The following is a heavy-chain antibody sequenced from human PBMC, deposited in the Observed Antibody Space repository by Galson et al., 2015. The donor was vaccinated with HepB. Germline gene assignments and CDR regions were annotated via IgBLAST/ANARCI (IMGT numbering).Heavy chain of an antibody. CDR2: ISSSSSTI. CDR1: GFSFRTFS. Sequence: SLRLSCAASGFSFRTFSMNWVRQAPGKGLEGASYISSSSSTIYYADSVKGRFTISRDNAKNSLYLQMNSLRAEDTAVYYCARFTGAGRFDYWGHGTLVTVSS. D-gene: IGHD3-10*01. V-gene: IGHV3-48*01. J-gene: IGHJ4*01. CDR3: ARFTGAGRFDY.